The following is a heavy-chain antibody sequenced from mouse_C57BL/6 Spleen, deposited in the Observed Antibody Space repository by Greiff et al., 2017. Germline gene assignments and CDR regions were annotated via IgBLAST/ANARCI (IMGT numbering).Heavy chain of an antibody. CDR3: DKNYYGSSYWYFDV. V-gene: IGHV2-4*01. D-gene: IGHD1-1*01. CDR1: GFSLTSYG. J-gene: IGHJ1*03. Sequence: VQLQQSGPGLVQPSQSLSITCTVSGFSLTSYGVHWVRQPPGKGLEWLGVIWSGGSTDYNAAFISRLSISKANAKSQVFFKMHSLQADDTAIYYCDKNYYGSSYWYFDVWGTGTTVTVSS. CDR2: IWSGGST.